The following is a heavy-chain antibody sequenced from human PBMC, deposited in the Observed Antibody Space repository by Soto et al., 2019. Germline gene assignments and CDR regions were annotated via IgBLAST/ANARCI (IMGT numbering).Heavy chain of an antibody. D-gene: IGHD5-12*01. CDR1: GFTFSSYA. CDR3: ARKRDGFNLYFFDY. V-gene: IGHV3-30-3*01. J-gene: IGHJ4*02. CDR2: ISSDGSNK. Sequence: GGSLRLSCAASGFTFSSYAMHWVRQAPGKGLEWVAFISSDGSNKYYADSVKGRFTISRDNSKNTLSLQMNSLRVEDTAVYYCARKRDGFNLYFFDYWGQGTLVTVSS.